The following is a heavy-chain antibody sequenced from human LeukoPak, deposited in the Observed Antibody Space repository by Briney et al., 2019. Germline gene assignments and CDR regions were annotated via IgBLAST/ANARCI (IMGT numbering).Heavy chain of an antibody. J-gene: IGHJ4*02. V-gene: IGHV1-8*01. CDR1: GYTFTSYD. D-gene: IGHD5-18*01. CDR2: MSPNSGDT. Sequence: GASVTVSCTASGYTFTSYDINWVRQATGQGLEWMGWMSPNSGDTGYAQEFQGRLTMTRDTSISTAYMELSSLRSEDTAVYYCARTNRIQLWLQREGTFDYWGQGTLVTVSS. CDR3: ARTNRIQLWLQREGTFDY.